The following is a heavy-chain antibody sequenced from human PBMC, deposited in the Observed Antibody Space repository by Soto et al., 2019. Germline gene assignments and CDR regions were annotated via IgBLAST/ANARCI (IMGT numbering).Heavy chain of an antibody. D-gene: IGHD2-2*01. CDR3: AITSYCSSTSCFYYYYGMDV. V-gene: IGHV5-10-1*01. J-gene: IGHJ6*02. CDR1: GYSFTSYW. CDR2: IDPSDSYT. Sequence: GESLKISCKGSGYSFTSYWISWVRQMPGKGLEWMGRIDPSDSYTNYSPSFQGHVTISADKSISTAYLRWSSLKASDTAMYYCAITSYCSSTSCFYYYYGMDVWGQGTTVTVSS.